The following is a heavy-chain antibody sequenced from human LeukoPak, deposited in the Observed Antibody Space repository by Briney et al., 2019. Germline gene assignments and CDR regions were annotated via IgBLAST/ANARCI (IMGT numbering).Heavy chain of an antibody. CDR2: IYYSGST. V-gene: IGHV4-59*01. Sequence: SETLSLTCTVSGGSISSYYWSWIRQPPGKGLEWIGYIYYSGSTNYNPSLKSRVTITVDTSKNQFSLKLSSVTAADTAVYYCARAYYDFWSGSNNWFDPWGQGTLVTVSS. CDR1: GGSISSYY. J-gene: IGHJ5*02. CDR3: ARAYYDFWSGSNNWFDP. D-gene: IGHD3-3*01.